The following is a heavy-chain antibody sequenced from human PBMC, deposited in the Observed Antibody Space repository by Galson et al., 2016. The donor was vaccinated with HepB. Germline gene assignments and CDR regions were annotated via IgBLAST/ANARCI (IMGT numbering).Heavy chain of an antibody. Sequence: SVKVSCKASGGTFSSYPISWVRQAPGQGLEWMGGIISIFGTANYAQKFQGRVTITADESTSTAYMELSSLRSEDTDVYYCARDIDNPFIGPRMDVWGQGTTVTVS. V-gene: IGHV1-69*13. CDR1: GGTFSSYP. CDR3: ARDIDNPFIGPRMDV. D-gene: IGHD2-15*01. CDR2: IISIFGTA. J-gene: IGHJ6*02.